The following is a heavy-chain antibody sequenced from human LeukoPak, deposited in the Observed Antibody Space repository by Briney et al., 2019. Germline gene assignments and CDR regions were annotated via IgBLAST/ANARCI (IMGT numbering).Heavy chain of an antibody. D-gene: IGHD2-2*01. Sequence: ASVKVSCKASGYTFTNYGINWVRQAPGQGLEWMGWISAYNDNTNYAQKLQGRVTITTDTSTSTAYIELRSLRSDDTAVYYCARGCSSATCYHGIGWFDPWGQGTLVTVSS. J-gene: IGHJ5*02. CDR1: GYTFTNYG. CDR3: ARGCSSATCYHGIGWFDP. V-gene: IGHV1-18*01. CDR2: ISAYNDNT.